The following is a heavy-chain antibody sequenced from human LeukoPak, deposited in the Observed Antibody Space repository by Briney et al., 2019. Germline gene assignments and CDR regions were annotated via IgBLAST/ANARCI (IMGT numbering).Heavy chain of an antibody. J-gene: IGHJ4*02. CDR3: ARHGSWSFDY. CDR2: ITSSSGSNV. CDR1: GFTFSSHA. D-gene: IGHD6-13*01. V-gene: IGHV3-23*01. Sequence: GGSLRLSCAASGFTFSSHAMSWVRQAPGKGLKWVSAITSSSGSNVYYTDSLKGRFTISRDNSQNTLYLQMDSLRAEDTAVYYCARHGSWSFDYWGQGTLVTVSA.